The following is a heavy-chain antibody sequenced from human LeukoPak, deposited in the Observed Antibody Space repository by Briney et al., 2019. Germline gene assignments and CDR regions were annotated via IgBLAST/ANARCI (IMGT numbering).Heavy chain of an antibody. V-gene: IGHV3-23*01. Sequence: GGSLRLSCAASGFTFSSYEMNWVRQAPGKGLEWVSAISGSGGSTYYADSVKGRFTISRDNSKNTLYLQMNSLRAEDTAVYYCAKDRAPTTGSSDYWGQGTLVTVSS. CDR3: AKDRAPTTGSSDY. CDR1: GFTFSSYE. CDR2: ISGSGGST. J-gene: IGHJ4*02. D-gene: IGHD3-10*01.